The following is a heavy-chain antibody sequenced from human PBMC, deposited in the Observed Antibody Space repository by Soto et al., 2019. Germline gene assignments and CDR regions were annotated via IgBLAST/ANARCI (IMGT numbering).Heavy chain of an antibody. CDR2: IYYSGST. V-gene: IGHV4-61*08. Sequence: SETLSLTCTVSGGSISSGGYYWSWIRQHPGKGLEWIGHIYYSGSTNYNPSLKSRVTISVDTSKNQFSLKLSSVTAADTAVYYCARMDCSGGSCGGYYYYGMDVWGQGTTVTVSS. CDR1: GGSISSGGYY. D-gene: IGHD2-15*01. CDR3: ARMDCSGGSCGGYYYYGMDV. J-gene: IGHJ6*02.